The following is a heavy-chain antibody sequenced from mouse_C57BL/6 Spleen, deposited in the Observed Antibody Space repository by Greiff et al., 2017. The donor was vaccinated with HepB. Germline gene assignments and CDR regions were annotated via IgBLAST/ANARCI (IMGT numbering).Heavy chain of an antibody. J-gene: IGHJ1*03. CDR1: GYTFTSYT. V-gene: IGHV1-4*01. CDR2: INPSSGYT. D-gene: IGHD1-1*01. CDR3: ARCPNYYGSSSYWYFDV. Sequence: QVQLKQSGAELARPGASVKMSCKASGYTFTSYTMHWVKQRPGQGLEWIGYINPSSGYTKYNQKFKDKATLTADKSSSTAYMQLSSLTSEDSAVYYCARCPNYYGSSSYWYFDVWGTGTTVTVSS.